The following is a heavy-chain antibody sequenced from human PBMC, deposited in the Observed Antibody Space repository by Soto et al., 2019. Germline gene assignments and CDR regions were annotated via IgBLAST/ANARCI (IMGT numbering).Heavy chain of an antibody. CDR3: VRDSGWAFDI. J-gene: IGHJ3*02. D-gene: IGHD6-19*01. V-gene: IGHV3-48*02. Sequence: EVQLVESGGDLVQPGQSLRLSCAASGFSFSSYNMNWVRQAPGKGLEWISYLSSSKTYIWYADSVKGRFTISRDNAKNSLSLQMNSLRDEDTAVYYCVRDSGWAFDIWGLGTMVTVSS. CDR1: GFSFSSYN. CDR2: LSSSKTYI.